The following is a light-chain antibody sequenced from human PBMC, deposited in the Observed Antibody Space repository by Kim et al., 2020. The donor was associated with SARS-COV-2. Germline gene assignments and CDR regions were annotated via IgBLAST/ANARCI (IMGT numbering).Light chain of an antibody. CDR2: SNI. J-gene: IGLJ2*01. CDR3: AAWDDSLNGHVV. Sequence: QSVLTQPPSASGTPGQRVTISCSGAISNIGSNTVNWYQQLPGAAPKLLIYSNIQRPSGVPDRFSGSKSGTSASLAISGLQSEDEADYYCAAWDDSLNGHVVFGGGTQLTVL. V-gene: IGLV1-44*01. CDR1: ISNIGSNT.